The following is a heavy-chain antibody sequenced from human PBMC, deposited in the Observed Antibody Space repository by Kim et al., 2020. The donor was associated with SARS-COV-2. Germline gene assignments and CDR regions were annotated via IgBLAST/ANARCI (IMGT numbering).Heavy chain of an antibody. J-gene: IGHJ6*03. CDR1: GFTFGDYA. CDR2: IRSKTYGGTT. V-gene: IGHV3-49*04. D-gene: IGHD1-26*01. CDR3: TSADNIGSWAYYYYYCIHV. Sequence: GGSLRLSCTASGFTFGDYAMSWVRQAPGKGLEWVGFIRSKTYGGTTEYAAYVKGSITIARDDSKSIAYLHMNSLKTEDTAVCYCTSADNIGSWAYYYYYCIHVWGKGTTVTVSS.